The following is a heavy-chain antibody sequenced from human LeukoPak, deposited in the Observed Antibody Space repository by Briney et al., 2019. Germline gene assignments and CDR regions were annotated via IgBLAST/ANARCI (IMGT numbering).Heavy chain of an antibody. V-gene: IGHV4-34*01. CDR3: ARRSGYYGSGSPFFDY. CDR1: GGSLSGYY. D-gene: IGHD3-10*01. CDR2: INRSGSP. J-gene: IGHJ4*02. Sequence: SETLSLTCAVFGGSLSGYYWSWIRQPPGKGLEWIAEINRSGSPNYNPSLKSRVTISVDTSKNQFSLKLSSVTAADTAVYYCARRSGYYGSGSPFFDYWGQGTLVTVSS.